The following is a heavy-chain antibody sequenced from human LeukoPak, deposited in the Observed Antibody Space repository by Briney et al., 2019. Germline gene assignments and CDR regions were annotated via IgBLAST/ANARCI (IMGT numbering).Heavy chain of an antibody. CDR1: GFTFCSYW. CDR2: INSDGSST. Sequence: PGGSLRLSXAASGFTFCSYWMHWVRQSPGKGLVWLSRINSDGSSTSYADSVKGRFTISRDNAKNTLYLQMNSLRAEDTAVYYCATWWEGIAAQEFIFWGQGTLVTVSS. D-gene: IGHD6-13*01. J-gene: IGHJ4*02. V-gene: IGHV3-74*01. CDR3: ATWWEGIAAQEFIF.